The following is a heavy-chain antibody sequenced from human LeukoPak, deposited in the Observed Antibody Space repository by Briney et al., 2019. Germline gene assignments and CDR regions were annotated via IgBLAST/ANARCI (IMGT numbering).Heavy chain of an antibody. Sequence: SETLSLTCVVSSYSISSGYSWGWIRQPPGKGLEWIGSMYLSGTTYYNPSLKSRVTISVVKSDNQFSLKVTFVTAADSAIYFCAKTDYGHYSGFEVWGQGIMVTVSA. V-gene: IGHV4-38-2*01. CDR2: MYLSGTT. J-gene: IGHJ3*01. D-gene: IGHD4-17*01. CDR3: AKTDYGHYSGFEV. CDR1: SYSISSGYS.